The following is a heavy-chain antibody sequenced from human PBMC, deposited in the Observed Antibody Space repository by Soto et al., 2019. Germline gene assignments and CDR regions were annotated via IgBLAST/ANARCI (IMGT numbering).Heavy chain of an antibody. CDR2: ISYDGSNK. V-gene: IGHV3-30-3*01. D-gene: IGHD4-17*01. CDR3: ARDPSTTSTVTTWQYFDY. Sequence: VGSLRLSCAASGFTFSSYAMHWVRQAPGKGLEWVAVISYDGSNKYYADSVKGRFTISRDNSKNTLYLQMNSLRAEDTAVYYCARDPSTTSTVTTWQYFDYWGQGTLVTVSS. CDR1: GFTFSSYA. J-gene: IGHJ4*02.